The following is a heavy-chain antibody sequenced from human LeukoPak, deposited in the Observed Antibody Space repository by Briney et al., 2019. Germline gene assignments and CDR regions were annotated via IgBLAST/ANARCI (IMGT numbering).Heavy chain of an antibody. CDR1: GFTFSSYE. CDR2: ISSSGSTI. Sequence: GGSLRLSCAASGFTFSSYEMNWVRQPPGKGLEWVSYISSSGSTIYYADSVKGRFTISRDNAKNSLYLQMNSLRAEDTAVYYCARDPRNYYYMDVWGKGTTVTVSS. V-gene: IGHV3-48*03. D-gene: IGHD1-26*01. CDR3: ARDPRNYYYMDV. J-gene: IGHJ6*03.